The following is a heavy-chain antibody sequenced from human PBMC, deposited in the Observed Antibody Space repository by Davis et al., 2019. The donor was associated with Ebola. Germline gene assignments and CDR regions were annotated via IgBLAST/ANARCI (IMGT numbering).Heavy chain of an antibody. CDR2: INPRGSST. CDR3: ASCRRGNCYDGGFDY. D-gene: IGHD2-15*01. V-gene: IGHV1-46*01. Sequence: SVKVSCKASDYSFTTYYLHWLRQAPGQALEWMGVINPRGSSTTYAQKFQGRVTMTRDTSTRAVYMEVNGLRSEDTAVYFCASCRRGNCYDGGFDYWGQGTLVTVSS. J-gene: IGHJ4*02. CDR1: DYSFTTYY.